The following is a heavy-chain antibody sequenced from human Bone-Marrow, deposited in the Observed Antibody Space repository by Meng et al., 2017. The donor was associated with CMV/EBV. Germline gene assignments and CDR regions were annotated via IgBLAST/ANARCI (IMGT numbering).Heavy chain of an antibody. CDR1: GLSFTSYS. D-gene: IGHD1-14*01. J-gene: IGHJ4*02. CDR2: ISADSTYI. V-gene: IGHV3-21*01. Sequence: CAASGLSFTSYSMNWVRQAPGKGLEWVSSISADSTYIYYPDSLKGRFTISRDNAKNSVSLQMNSLRDEDTAVYYCASSLAIITFFDFWGQGTLVTVSS. CDR3: ASSLAIITFFDF.